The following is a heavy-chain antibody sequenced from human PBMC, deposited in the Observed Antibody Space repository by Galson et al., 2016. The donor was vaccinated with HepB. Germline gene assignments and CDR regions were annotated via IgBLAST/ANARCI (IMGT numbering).Heavy chain of an antibody. V-gene: IGHV3-74*01. CDR1: GFTFSNYW. J-gene: IGHJ5*02. D-gene: IGHD2-2*01. CDR3: ARDRGSSTPFDP. Sequence: SLRLSCAVSGFTFSNYWMHWVRQAPGKGLVWVSRITSDGSSTTYAESVKGRFTISRDNAKNTLYLQMNSLRAEDTAVYYCARDRGSSTPFDPWGQGTLVTVSS. CDR2: ITSDGSST.